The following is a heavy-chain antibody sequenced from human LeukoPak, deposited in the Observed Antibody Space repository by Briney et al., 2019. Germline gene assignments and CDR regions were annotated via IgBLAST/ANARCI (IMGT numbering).Heavy chain of an antibody. CDR3: AILGYSYGYTSFDY. CDR1: GFIFSDHY. V-gene: IGHV3-72*01. Sequence: GGSLRLSCAASGFIFSDHYMDWVRQAPGKGLEWVGRAKNKVNSYTTIYAASVKGRFTISRDDSKNSLYLQMNSLKTEDTAVYYCAILGYSYGYTSFDYWGQGTLVTVSS. D-gene: IGHD5-18*01. J-gene: IGHJ4*02. CDR2: AKNKVNSYTT.